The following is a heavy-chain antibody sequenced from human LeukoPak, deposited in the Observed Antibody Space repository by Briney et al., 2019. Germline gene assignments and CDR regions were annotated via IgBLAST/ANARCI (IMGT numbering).Heavy chain of an antibody. J-gene: IGHJ4*02. Sequence: PSETLSLTCTVSGGSISSYYWSWIRQPPGKGLEGIGYIYYSGSTNYNPSLTSRVTISVDTSKIQFSLKLSSVAAADTALYYCARVVRTTVTTWVGDGNYYFDYWGPVTLVTVSS. CDR3: ARVVRTTVTTWVGDGNYYFDY. CDR1: GGSISSYY. CDR2: IYYSGST. V-gene: IGHV4-59*01. D-gene: IGHD4-17*01.